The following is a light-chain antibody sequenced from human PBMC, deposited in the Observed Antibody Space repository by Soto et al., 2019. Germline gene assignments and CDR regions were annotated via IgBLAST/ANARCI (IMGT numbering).Light chain of an antibody. V-gene: IGLV5-37*01. CDR1: SDIDVDRSC. CDR2: YCSDSDN. CDR3: LIWPGNAPPYA. J-gene: IGLJ1*01. Sequence: QPVLTQPPSSSASPGESARLTCTLPSDIDVDRSCIYWYQQKPGSPPNYLLYYCSDSDNGLGSGVPGRFSGSKDASANTGILVISGLQSEDEAEYYCLIWPGNAPPYAFGTGTKVTVL.